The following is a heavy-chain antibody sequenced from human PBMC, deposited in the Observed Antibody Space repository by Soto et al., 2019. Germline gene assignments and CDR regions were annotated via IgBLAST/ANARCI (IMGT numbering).Heavy chain of an antibody. V-gene: IGHV4-59*08. CDR3: ASHEDWVHYFAY. D-gene: IGHD2-15*01. Sequence: SETLSLTCIVSGGSISGYSCSWIRQSPGKGLEWIGYVHYSGSTNYNSSLKTRVTISVDTSKNQFSLSLISVTAADTAVYYCASHEDWVHYFAYRGQRFLVTVSS. CDR2: VHYSGST. J-gene: IGHJ4*02. CDR1: GGSISGYS.